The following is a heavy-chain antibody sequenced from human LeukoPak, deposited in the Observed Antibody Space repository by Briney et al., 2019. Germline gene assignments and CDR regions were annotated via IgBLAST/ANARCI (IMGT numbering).Heavy chain of an antibody. V-gene: IGHV3-73*01. J-gene: IGHJ4*02. CDR1: GFTFSGSA. CDR2: IRSTANGYAT. D-gene: IGHD3-10*01. CDR3: TGNYYGSGSYADFDY. Sequence: GGSLRLSCAASGFTFSGSALHWVRQASGKGLEWVGRIRSTANGYATAYAASVKGRFTISRDVSKNTAYLQMDSLKTEDTAVYYCTGNYYGSGSYADFDYWGQGTLVTVSS.